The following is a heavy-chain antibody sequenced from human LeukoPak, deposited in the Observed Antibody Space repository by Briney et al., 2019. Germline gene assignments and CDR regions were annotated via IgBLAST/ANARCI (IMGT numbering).Heavy chain of an antibody. CDR3: ARGTYYYEF. Sequence: PGGSLRLSCAASKFTFSRYWMSWVRQAPGKGLEWVAYMNQLGNEKNYLDSVKGRFTISRDNARNSLYLQMTSLRAEDTAVYYCARGTYYYEFWGQGTLVTVSS. CDR2: MNQLGNEK. D-gene: IGHD3-16*01. CDR1: KFTFSRYW. J-gene: IGHJ4*02. V-gene: IGHV3-7*04.